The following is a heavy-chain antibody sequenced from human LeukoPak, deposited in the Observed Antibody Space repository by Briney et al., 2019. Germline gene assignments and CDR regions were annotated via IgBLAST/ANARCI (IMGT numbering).Heavy chain of an antibody. CDR3: ARESGIAATGADY. J-gene: IGHJ4*02. V-gene: IGHV1-69*13. D-gene: IGHD6-13*01. CDR2: IIPIFDTA. Sequence: SVKVSCKASGGTFSSYAISWVRQAPGQGLEWMGGIIPIFDTAKYAQKFQGRVTITADESTSTAYMELSSLRSEDTAVYYCARESGIAATGADYWGQGTLVTVSS. CDR1: GGTFSSYA.